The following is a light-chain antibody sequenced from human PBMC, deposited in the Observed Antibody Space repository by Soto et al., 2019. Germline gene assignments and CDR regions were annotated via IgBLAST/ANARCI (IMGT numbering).Light chain of an antibody. Sequence: DIQMTQSPSSLSASVGDRVTITCRASQGISNYLAWYQQKPGKLPKLLIYAASTLQAGVPSRFSGSGFGTDFTLTISSLQREDFAAYSCQQYYSAPFTFGPGTKVDIK. CDR3: QQYYSAPFT. J-gene: IGKJ3*01. CDR1: QGISNY. V-gene: IGKV1-27*01. CDR2: AAS.